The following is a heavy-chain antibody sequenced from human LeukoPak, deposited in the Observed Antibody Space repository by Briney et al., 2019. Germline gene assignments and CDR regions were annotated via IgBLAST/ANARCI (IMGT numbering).Heavy chain of an antibody. V-gene: IGHV3-9*01. CDR1: GFTFDDYA. J-gene: IGHJ3*01. Sequence: PGGSLRLSCAASGFTFDDYAMHWVRQAPGKGLEWVSGITWNSGNIGYADSVKGRFTISRDNAKNSLYLQMNGLRGDDTALYFCARRLSLRFDAFAVWGPGTVVTVSS. CDR3: ARRLSLRFDAFAV. D-gene: IGHD3-3*01. CDR2: ITWNSGNI.